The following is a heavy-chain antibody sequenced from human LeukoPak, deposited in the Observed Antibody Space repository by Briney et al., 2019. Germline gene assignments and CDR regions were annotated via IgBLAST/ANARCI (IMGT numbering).Heavy chain of an antibody. CDR3: AKGLSSMASFDY. D-gene: IGHD2-8*01. CDR1: GFIFSSYA. Sequence: PGESLRLSCAGSGFIFSSYAMSWVRQAPGKGLEWVSGIGASGGRTYYADSVKGRFTISRDSSGSTLYLQINSLRAEDTAIYYCAKGLSSMASFDYWGQGTLVTVSS. CDR2: IGASGGRT. V-gene: IGHV3-23*01. J-gene: IGHJ4*02.